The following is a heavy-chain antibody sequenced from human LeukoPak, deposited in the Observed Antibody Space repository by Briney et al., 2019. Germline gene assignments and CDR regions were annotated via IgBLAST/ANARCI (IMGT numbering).Heavy chain of an antibody. D-gene: IGHD6-19*01. J-gene: IGHJ4*02. V-gene: IGHV3-30*18. CDR2: ISYDGSNK. CDR3: AKGAVAGTRYFDY. Sequence: GGSLRLSCAASGFTFSSYGMHWVRQAPGKGLEWVAVISYDGSNKYYADSVKGRFTISRDNSKNTLYLQMNSLRAEDTAVYYCAKGAVAGTRYFDYWGQGTLVTVSS. CDR1: GFTFSSYG.